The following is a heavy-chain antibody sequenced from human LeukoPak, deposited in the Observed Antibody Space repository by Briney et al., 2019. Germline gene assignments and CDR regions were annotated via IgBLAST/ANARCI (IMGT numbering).Heavy chain of an antibody. CDR2: IHYSGST. Sequence: PSETLSLTCTVSGGSISTSYWNWIRQPPGKGLEWIGYIHYSGSTNYSPSLESRVTISVDTSKNQFSLKLTSVTAADTAVYYCVRTRSSTWYLFDYWGQGTLVTVSS. CDR3: VRTRSSTWYLFDY. J-gene: IGHJ4*02. CDR1: GGSISTSY. V-gene: IGHV4-59*01. D-gene: IGHD6-13*01.